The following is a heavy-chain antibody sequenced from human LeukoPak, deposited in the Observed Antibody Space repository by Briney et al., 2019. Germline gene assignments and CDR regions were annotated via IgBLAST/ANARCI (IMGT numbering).Heavy chain of an antibody. CDR2: IIPIFGTA. V-gene: IGHV1-69*13. CDR1: GGTFASYV. CDR3: ATAQNNIWPPAPIDY. D-gene: IGHD1/OR15-1a*01. Sequence: ASVKVSCKASGGTFASYVITWVRQVPERGREWMGEIIPIFGTANYALKFQGRVTITADESTSTAYMELSSLRSDDTALYYCATAQNNIWPPAPIDYWGQGTLVTVSS. J-gene: IGHJ4*02.